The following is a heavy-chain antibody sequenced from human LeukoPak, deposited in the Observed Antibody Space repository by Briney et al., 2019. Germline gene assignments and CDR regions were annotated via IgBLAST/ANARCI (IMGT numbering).Heavy chain of an antibody. CDR1: GGSISSYY. CDR2: FYYGGTT. J-gene: IGHJ2*01. CDR3: ARRPSRGWGSDWYFDL. D-gene: IGHD7-27*01. Sequence: SETLSLTCTVSGGSISSYYWSWIRQPPGKGLEWIGYFYYGGTTDSNPSLKRRVTISVDTSKNQFSLRLRSVTAADTAVYFCARRPSRGWGSDWYFDLWGRGTLVTVSS. V-gene: IGHV4-59*01.